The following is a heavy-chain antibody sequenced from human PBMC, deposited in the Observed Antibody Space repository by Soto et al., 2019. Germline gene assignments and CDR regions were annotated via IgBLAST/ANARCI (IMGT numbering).Heavy chain of an antibody. J-gene: IGHJ3*02. V-gene: IGHV3-21*01. D-gene: IGHD5-18*01. CDR2: ISSSSNYI. CDR3: ARDAASYCSAFEI. Sequence: EVHLVESGGGLVKPGGSLRLSCAASGFTFTTYSMNWVRQAPGKGLEWVSSISSSSNYIYYADSVKGRFTISRDNAKNSLYLQTTSPRAADGAVYYWARDAASYCSAFEILGQGTMVTVSS. CDR1: GFTFTTYS.